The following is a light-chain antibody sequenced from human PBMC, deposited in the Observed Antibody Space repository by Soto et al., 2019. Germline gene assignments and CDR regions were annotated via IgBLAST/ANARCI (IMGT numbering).Light chain of an antibody. Sequence: DIQLTQSPSFLSASVGDRVTITCRASQGISSYLAWYQQKPGKAPKLLIYAASTLESGVSSRISGSRSGTQFTLAISSLQPEDLATYYCQQLNSYPITFGGGTKVEL. V-gene: IGKV1-9*01. J-gene: IGKJ4*01. CDR1: QGISSY. CDR2: AAS. CDR3: QQLNSYPIT.